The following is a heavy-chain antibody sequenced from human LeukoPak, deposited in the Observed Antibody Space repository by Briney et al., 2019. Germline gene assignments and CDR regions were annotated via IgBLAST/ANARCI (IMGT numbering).Heavy chain of an antibody. CDR1: GYTFVSYG. Sequence: ASVKVSCKASGYTFVSYGITWVRQAPGQGLEWMGWISVYNGDTKYAQNLQGRVTLTTDTSASTAYMELRSLRSDDTAVYYCVRGGGFNSGFEYWGQGTLVIVSS. CDR2: ISVYNGDT. J-gene: IGHJ4*02. V-gene: IGHV1-18*04. CDR3: VRGGGFNSGFEY. D-gene: IGHD3-10*01.